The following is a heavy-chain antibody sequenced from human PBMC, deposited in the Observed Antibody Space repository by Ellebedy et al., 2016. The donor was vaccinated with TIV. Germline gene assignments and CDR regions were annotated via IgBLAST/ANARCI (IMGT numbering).Heavy chain of an antibody. CDR1: GFTFSNYA. V-gene: IGHV3-30-3*01. D-gene: IGHD3-10*01. CDR3: ARGLIEGGWGVGY. Sequence: GESLKISCAASGFTFSNYAMHWVRQAPGKGLEWVADTSSHHADSLKGRFTISRDNSKHMLFLEMTNLSAEDTAVYFCARGLIEGGWGVGYWGQGTLVTVSS. CDR2: TSSH. J-gene: IGHJ4*02.